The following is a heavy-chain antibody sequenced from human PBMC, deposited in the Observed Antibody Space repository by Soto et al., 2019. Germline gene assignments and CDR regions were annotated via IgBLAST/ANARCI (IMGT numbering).Heavy chain of an antibody. Sequence: VQLVESGGGVVQPGRSLRLSCAASGFTFSSYGMHWVRQAPGKGLEWVAVISYDGSNKYYADSVKGRFTISRDNSKNTLYLQMNSLRAEDTAVYYCARDRGGLSSGVMTTVNLPPVYYYYGMDVWGQGTTVTVSS. CDR2: ISYDGSNK. V-gene: IGHV3-30*03. CDR1: GFTFSSYG. J-gene: IGHJ6*02. CDR3: ARDRGGLSSGVMTTVNLPPVYYYYGMDV. D-gene: IGHD4-4*01.